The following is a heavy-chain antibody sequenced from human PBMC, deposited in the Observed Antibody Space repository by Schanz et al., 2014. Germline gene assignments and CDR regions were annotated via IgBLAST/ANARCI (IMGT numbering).Heavy chain of an antibody. J-gene: IGHJ4*02. Sequence: EVQLVESGGGLVKPGGSLRLSCAASGFTFSSYAMTWVRQAPGKGLEWVSVIYSGGRTFYADSVKGRFTISRDNSKNTLYLQMNSLRVEDTAIYYCARGHGISTRLPIDSWGQGTLVTVSS. CDR1: GFTFSSYA. CDR3: ARGHGISTRLPIDS. V-gene: IGHV3-23*03. D-gene: IGHD6-6*01. CDR2: IYSGGRT.